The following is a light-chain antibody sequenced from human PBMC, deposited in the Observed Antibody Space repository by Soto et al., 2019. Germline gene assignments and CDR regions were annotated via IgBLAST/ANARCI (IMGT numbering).Light chain of an antibody. CDR2: QDT. Sequence: SYELTQPPSVSVSPGQTASITCSGDKLGDKYASWWQQRPGQSPVLVIYQDTKRPSGIPERFSGSNSGNTATLTISGTQAMDEADYYCQAWDSSTGVFGTGTQLTVL. V-gene: IGLV3-1*01. CDR1: KLGDKY. J-gene: IGLJ7*01. CDR3: QAWDSSTGV.